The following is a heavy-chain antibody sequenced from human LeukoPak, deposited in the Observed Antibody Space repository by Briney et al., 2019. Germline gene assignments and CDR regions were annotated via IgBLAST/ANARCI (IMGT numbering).Heavy chain of an antibody. J-gene: IGHJ4*02. CDR2: IYPGDSDT. CDR3: ARIGYCSSTSCSPGRFDY. CDR1: GYSFTSYW. D-gene: IGHD2-2*03. V-gene: IGHV5-51*01. Sequence: GESLKISCKGSGYSFTSYWIGWVRQMPGKGLEWMGIIYPGDSDTRYSPSFQGQVTISADKSISTAYLQWRSLKASDTAMYYCARIGYCSSTSCSPGRFDYWGQGTLVTVSS.